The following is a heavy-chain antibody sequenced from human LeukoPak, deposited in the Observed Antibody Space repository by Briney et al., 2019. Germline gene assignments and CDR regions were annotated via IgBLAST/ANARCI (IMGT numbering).Heavy chain of an antibody. CDR3: ASGSSYYFDY. CDR1: GFTFSSYG. CDR2: IWYDGSNK. V-gene: IGHV3-33*01. Sequence: GGSLRLSCAASGFTFSSYGMHWVRQAPGKGLEWVAVIWYDGSNKYYADSVKGRFTISRDNSKNTLYLQMNSPRAEDTAVYYCASGSSYYFDYWGQGTLVTVSS. D-gene: IGHD6-6*01. J-gene: IGHJ4*02.